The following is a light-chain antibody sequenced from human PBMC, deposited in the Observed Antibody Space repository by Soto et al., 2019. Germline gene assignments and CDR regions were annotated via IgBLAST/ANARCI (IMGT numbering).Light chain of an antibody. CDR3: QQYNNWIT. J-gene: IGKJ5*01. Sequence: EIVMTQSPATLSVSPGERAILSCRASQSISINLAWYQQKPGQAPRLLIYAASNRATGVPARFSGSCSGTEFTLTISSLQSEDFAVYYCQQYNNWITFGQGTRLEIK. V-gene: IGKV3-15*01. CDR1: QSISIN. CDR2: AAS.